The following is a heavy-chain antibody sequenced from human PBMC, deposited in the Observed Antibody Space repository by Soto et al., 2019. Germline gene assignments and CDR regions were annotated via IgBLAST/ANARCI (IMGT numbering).Heavy chain of an antibody. J-gene: IGHJ4*02. CDR3: ARDTLVYDILTGHCDY. Sequence: ASVKVSCKASGYTFTSYGLSWVRQAPGQGLEWMGWISAYNGNTNYAKKFQGRVTMTTDTSTSTAYMELRSLRSDDTAVYYCARDTLVYDILTGHCDYWGQGTLVTVSS. D-gene: IGHD3-9*01. CDR2: ISAYNGNT. CDR1: GYTFTSYG. V-gene: IGHV1-18*01.